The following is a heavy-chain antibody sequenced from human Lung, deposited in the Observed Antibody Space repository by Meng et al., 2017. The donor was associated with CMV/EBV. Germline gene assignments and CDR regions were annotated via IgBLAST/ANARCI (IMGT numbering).Heavy chain of an antibody. V-gene: IGHV3-11*04. CDR3: ASPPAEFLMDR. CDR1: GFTFSDYY. CDR2: ISSSGSTI. Sequence: GGSXRLSCATSGFTFSDYYMSWIRQAPGKGLEWLSYISSSGSTIYYADSVKGRFTISRDNAKNSLYLQMNSLRAEDTAVYYCASPPAEFLMDRRGQGTLVTVSS. D-gene: IGHD3-3*01. J-gene: IGHJ4*02.